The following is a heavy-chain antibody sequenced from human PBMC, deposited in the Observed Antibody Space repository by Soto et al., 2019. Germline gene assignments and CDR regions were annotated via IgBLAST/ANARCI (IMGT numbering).Heavy chain of an antibody. V-gene: IGHV1-69*06. D-gene: IGHD3-22*01. CDR1: GGTFSSYA. CDR3: ARVPYYYDSSGYRGKFDP. CDR2: IIPIFGTA. Sequence: SVKVSCKASGGTFSSYAISWVRQAPGQGLEWMGGIIPIFGTANYAQKFQGRVTITADKSTSTAYMELSSLRSEDTAVYYCARVPYYYDSSGYRGKFDPWGQGTLVTVSS. J-gene: IGHJ5*02.